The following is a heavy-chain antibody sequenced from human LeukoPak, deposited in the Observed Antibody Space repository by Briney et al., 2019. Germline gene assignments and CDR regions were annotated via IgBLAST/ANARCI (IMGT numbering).Heavy chain of an antibody. CDR1: GFTFSSYS. V-gene: IGHV3-9*01. Sequence: PGGSLRLSCAASGFTFSSYSMNWVRQAPGKGLEWVSGIGWNSGTIDYADSVKGRFTISRDNAKNSLYLQMNSLRAEDTALYYCAKDGRVSSESYWGYLDFWGQGTLVTVSS. D-gene: IGHD2-8*02. CDR3: AKDGRVSSESYWGYLDF. CDR2: IGWNSGTI. J-gene: IGHJ4*02.